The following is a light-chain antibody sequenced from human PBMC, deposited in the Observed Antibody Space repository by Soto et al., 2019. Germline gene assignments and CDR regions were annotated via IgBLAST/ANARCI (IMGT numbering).Light chain of an antibody. CDR2: AAS. Sequence: DIQMTQSPSSLSASVGDRVTITCRASQSISSYLNWYQQKPGKAPKLLIYAASSLQSGVPSRFSGSGSGTDFTLTISSLQPEDFATYYCQQSYRTPYSFGQGTLLEIK. V-gene: IGKV1-39*01. CDR1: QSISSY. CDR3: QQSYRTPYS. J-gene: IGKJ5*01.